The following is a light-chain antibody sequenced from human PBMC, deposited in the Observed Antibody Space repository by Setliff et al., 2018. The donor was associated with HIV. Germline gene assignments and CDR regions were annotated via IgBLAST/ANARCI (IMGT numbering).Light chain of an antibody. Sequence: QSALAQPASVSGSPGQSITISCTGTSSDVGGYSHVSWYQQHPGKAPKLIIYEVRNRPSRVSNRFSGSKSGNTASLTISGLQTEDEADYYCSSYAITNTRPFGTGTK. J-gene: IGLJ1*01. CDR1: SSDVGGYSH. CDR2: EVR. CDR3: SSYAITNTRP. V-gene: IGLV2-14*01.